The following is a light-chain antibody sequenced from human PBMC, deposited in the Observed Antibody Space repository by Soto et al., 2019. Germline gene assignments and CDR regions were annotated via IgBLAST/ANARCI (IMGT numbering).Light chain of an antibody. CDR2: DVS. Sequence: QSALTQPASVSGSPGQSITISCTGTSSDVGGYNYVSWYQQHPGKAPKLMIYDVSNRPSGVSNRFSGSKSGNTASLTISGLQAEEEADYSCSSYTSSSTPPYVFGTGTKVTVL. J-gene: IGLJ1*01. CDR3: SSYTSSSTPPYV. CDR1: SSDVGGYNY. V-gene: IGLV2-14*01.